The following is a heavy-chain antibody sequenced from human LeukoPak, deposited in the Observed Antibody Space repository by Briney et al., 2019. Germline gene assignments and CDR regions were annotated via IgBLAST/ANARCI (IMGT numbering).Heavy chain of an antibody. D-gene: IGHD3-22*01. CDR1: GYTFTNYW. CDR3: ARHSMISGVGAVELDY. J-gene: IGHJ4*02. V-gene: IGHV5-51*01. Sequence: GESLKISCKGSGYTFTNYWIAWVRQMPGKGLEWMAMIYPGNSDTRYSPSFQGQVTISADKSISTAYLQWRSLMASDTAMYYCARHSMISGVGAVELDYWGQGTLVTVSS. CDR2: IYPGNSDT.